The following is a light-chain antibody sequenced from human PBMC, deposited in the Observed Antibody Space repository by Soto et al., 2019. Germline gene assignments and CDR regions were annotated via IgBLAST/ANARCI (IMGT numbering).Light chain of an antibody. J-gene: IGKJ1*01. V-gene: IGKV3-15*01. CDR3: QQYNNWPWT. Sequence: EIVMTQSPATLSVSPGERATLSCRASQSVSSNLAWYQQKPGQAPRLPIYGASTRATGIPARFSGSGSGTESTLTISSLQSEDFAVYYCQQYNNWPWTFGQGTKVEIK. CDR1: QSVSSN. CDR2: GAS.